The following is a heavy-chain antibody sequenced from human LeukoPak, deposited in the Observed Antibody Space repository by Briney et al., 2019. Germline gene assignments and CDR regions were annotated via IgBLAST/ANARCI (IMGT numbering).Heavy chain of an antibody. Sequence: GGSLRLSCAASGFTFSSYAMSWVRQAPGKGLEWVSAISGSGGSPYYADSVKGRFTISRDNSKNTLYLQMNSLRAEDTAVYYCAKGAPSPKGYCSGGSCYHYFDYWGQGTLVTVSS. CDR2: ISGSGGSP. CDR3: AKGAPSPKGYCSGGSCYHYFDY. D-gene: IGHD2-15*01. CDR1: GFTFSSYA. V-gene: IGHV3-23*01. J-gene: IGHJ4*02.